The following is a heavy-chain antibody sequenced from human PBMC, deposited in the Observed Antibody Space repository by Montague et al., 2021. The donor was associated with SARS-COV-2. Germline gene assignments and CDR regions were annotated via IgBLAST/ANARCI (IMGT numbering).Heavy chain of an antibody. V-gene: IGHV6-1*01. CDR2: TYYMSKWYN. J-gene: IGHJ4*01. CDR1: GDSVSRISVA. Sequence: CAISGDSVSRISVAWNWIRQSPSRGLEWLGRTYYMSKWYNDYAVSVKSRITINPDTSKNQISLQLNSVTLEDTAVYYCARTSASIDYWGKGTLVTVSS. D-gene: IGHD1-26*01. CDR3: ARTSASIDY.